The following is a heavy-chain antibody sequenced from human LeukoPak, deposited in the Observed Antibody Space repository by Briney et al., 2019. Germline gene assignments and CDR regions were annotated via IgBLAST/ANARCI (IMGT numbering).Heavy chain of an antibody. V-gene: IGHV3-30*18. J-gene: IGHJ1*01. D-gene: IGHD3-3*01. Sequence: PGGSLRLSCAASGFTFSSYGMHWVRQAPGKGLEWVAVISYDGSNKYYADSVKGRFTISRDNSKNTLYLQMNSLRAEDTAVYYCAKDHEKRIFGVVTLRAEYFQHWGQGTLVTVSS. CDR1: GFTFSSYG. CDR3: AKDHEKRIFGVVTLRAEYFQH. CDR2: ISYDGSNK.